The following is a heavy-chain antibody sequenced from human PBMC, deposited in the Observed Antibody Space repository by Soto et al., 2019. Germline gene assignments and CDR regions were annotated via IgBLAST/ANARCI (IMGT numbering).Heavy chain of an antibody. CDR3: AKPPDYNWNDY. J-gene: IGHJ4*02. V-gene: IGHV3-33*03. CDR1: GFTFSHYG. Sequence: GGSLRLSCAASGFTFSHYGIDWVRQAPGKGLEWVAGVWYDGSKQYYADSVKGRFTVFRDNSKNTVYLQMNNLRAEDTAVHYCAKPPDYNWNDYWGQGTLVTVSS. D-gene: IGHD1-20*01. CDR2: VWYDGSKQ.